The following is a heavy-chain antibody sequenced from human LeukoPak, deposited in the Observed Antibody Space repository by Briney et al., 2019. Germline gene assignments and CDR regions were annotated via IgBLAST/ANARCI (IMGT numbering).Heavy chain of an antibody. CDR1: GFTFDDYA. V-gene: IGHV3-43*02. Sequence: GGSLRLSCAASGFTFDDYAMHWVRQALGKGLEWVSLISGDGGSTYYADSVKGRFTISRDNSKNSLYLQMNSLRAEDTALYYCAKEGGYSYGYVVYFDYWGQGTLVTVSS. J-gene: IGHJ4*02. CDR2: ISGDGGST. D-gene: IGHD5-18*01. CDR3: AKEGGYSYGYVVYFDY.